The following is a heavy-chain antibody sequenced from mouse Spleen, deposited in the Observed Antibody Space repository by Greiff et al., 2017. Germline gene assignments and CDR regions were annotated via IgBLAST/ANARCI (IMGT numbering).Heavy chain of an antibody. CDR3: AREPYGNYASWFAY. CDR2: IYPSDSET. V-gene: IGHV1-61*01. J-gene: IGHJ3*01. D-gene: IGHD2-1*01. Sequence: VKLQQPGAELVRPGSSVKLSCKASGYTFTSYWMDWVKQRPGQGLEWIGNIYPSDSETHYNQKFKDKATLTVDKSSSTAYMQLSSLTSEDSAVYYCAREPYGNYASWFAYWGQGTLVTVSA. CDR1: GYTFTSYW.